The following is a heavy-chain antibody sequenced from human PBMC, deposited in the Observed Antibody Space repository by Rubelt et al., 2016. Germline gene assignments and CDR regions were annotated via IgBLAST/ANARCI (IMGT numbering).Heavy chain of an antibody. CDR1: GYSISSGYY. CDR2: IYHSGST. J-gene: IGHJ4*02. Sequence: QVQLQESGPGLVKPSETLSLTCTVSGYSISSGYYWGWIRQPPGKGLEWIGSIYHSGSTYYNPPLKSRVTISVDTSKNQFSLKLSSVTAADTAVYYCARDHSSGWYLEGFFDYWGQGTLVTVSS. D-gene: IGHD6-19*01. V-gene: IGHV4-38-2*02. CDR3: ARDHSSGWYLEGFFDY.